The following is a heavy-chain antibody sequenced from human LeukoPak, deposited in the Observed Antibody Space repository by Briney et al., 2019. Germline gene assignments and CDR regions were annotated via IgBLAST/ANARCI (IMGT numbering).Heavy chain of an antibody. CDR1: GFTFSSYA. D-gene: IGHD6-13*01. V-gene: IGHV3-23*01. J-gene: IGHJ4*02. Sequence: PGGSLRLSCAASGFTFSSYAMSWVRQAPGKGLEWVSAISGSGGSTYYADSVKGRFTISRDNSKNTLYLQMNSLRAEDTAVYYCARLRVGSSSWYFDYWGQGTLVTVSS. CDR3: ARLRVGSSSWYFDY. CDR2: ISGSGGST.